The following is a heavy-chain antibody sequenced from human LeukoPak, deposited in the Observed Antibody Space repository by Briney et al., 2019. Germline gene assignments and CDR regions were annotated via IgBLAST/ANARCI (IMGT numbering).Heavy chain of an antibody. V-gene: IGHV3-9*01. Sequence: PGRSLRLSCAASGFTFDDYAMHWVRQAPGKGLEWVSGISWNSGSIGYADSVKGRFTISRDNAKNPLYLQMNSLRAEDTALYYCAKDRDAAGRYYFDYWGQGTLVTVSS. CDR1: GFTFDDYA. J-gene: IGHJ4*02. D-gene: IGHD6-13*01. CDR3: AKDRDAAGRYYFDY. CDR2: ISWNSGSI.